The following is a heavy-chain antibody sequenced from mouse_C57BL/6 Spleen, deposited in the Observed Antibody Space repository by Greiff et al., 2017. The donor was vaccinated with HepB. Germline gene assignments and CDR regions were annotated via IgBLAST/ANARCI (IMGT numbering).Heavy chain of an antibody. J-gene: IGHJ3*01. Sequence: EVQLQESGAELVRPGASVKLSCTASGFNIKDDYMHWVKQRPEQGLEWIGWIDPENGDTEYASKFQGKATITAVTSSNTAYLQLSSLTPEDTAVYYCTTRYGSSPLAYWGQGTLVTVSA. D-gene: IGHD1-1*01. CDR1: GFNIKDDY. V-gene: IGHV14-4*01. CDR2: IDPENGDT. CDR3: TTRYGSSPLAY.